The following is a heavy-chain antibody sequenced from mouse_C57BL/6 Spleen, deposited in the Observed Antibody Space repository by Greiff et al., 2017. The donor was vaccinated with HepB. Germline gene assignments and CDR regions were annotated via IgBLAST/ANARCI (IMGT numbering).Heavy chain of an antibody. CDR1: GFTFSNYW. V-gene: IGHV6-3*01. CDR3: TTDYGRGYFDV. CDR2: IRLKSDNYAT. D-gene: IGHD1-2*01. Sequence: EVKLEESGGGLVQPGGSMKLSCVASGFTFSNYWMNWVRQSPEKGLEWVAQIRLKSDNYATHYAESVKGRFTISRDDSKSSVYLQMNNLRAEDTGIYYCTTDYGRGYFDVWGTGTTVTVSS. J-gene: IGHJ1*03.